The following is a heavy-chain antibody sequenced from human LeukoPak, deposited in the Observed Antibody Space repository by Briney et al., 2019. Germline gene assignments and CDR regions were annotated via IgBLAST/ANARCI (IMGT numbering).Heavy chain of an antibody. D-gene: IGHD5-12*01. Sequence: SETLSLTCTVSGGSISSYYWSWIRQPPGKGLEWIGYIYYSGSTNYNPSLKSRVTISVDTSKNQFSLKLSSVTAADTAVYYCAREVDIVATAVDYWGQGTLVTVSS. CDR3: AREVDIVATAVDY. CDR2: IYYSGST. J-gene: IGHJ4*02. CDR1: GGSISSYY. V-gene: IGHV4-59*01.